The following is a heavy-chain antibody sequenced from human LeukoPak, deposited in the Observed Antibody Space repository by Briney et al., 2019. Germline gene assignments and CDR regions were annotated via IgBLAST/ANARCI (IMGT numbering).Heavy chain of an antibody. Sequence: PARSLRLSCAASGFTFSSYSLNWVRQAPGKGLEWVSFISSSSITIYYADSVKGRFTISRDNAEKSLYLQMNSLRAEDTAVYYCARDRGGSYSAIDYWGQGTLVTVSS. CDR1: GFTFSSYS. J-gene: IGHJ4*02. V-gene: IGHV3-48*04. CDR2: ISSSSITI. D-gene: IGHD2-15*01. CDR3: ARDRGGSYSAIDY.